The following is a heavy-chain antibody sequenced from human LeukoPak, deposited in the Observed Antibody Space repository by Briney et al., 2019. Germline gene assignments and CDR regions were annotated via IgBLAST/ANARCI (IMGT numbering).Heavy chain of an antibody. Sequence: GGSLRLSCGASGFXFSSFSIDWVRQAPGKGLEWLSSISGSSRYIYYADSVKGRFTISRDNAKNTLYLQMNSLRAEDTAVYYCAPLAVTGREFDYWGQGTLVTVSS. CDR2: ISGSSRYI. V-gene: IGHV3-21*04. CDR1: GFXFSSFS. J-gene: IGHJ4*02. CDR3: APLAVTGREFDY. D-gene: IGHD6-19*01.